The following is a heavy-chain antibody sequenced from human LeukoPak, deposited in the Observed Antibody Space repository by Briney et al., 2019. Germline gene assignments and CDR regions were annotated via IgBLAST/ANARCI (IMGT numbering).Heavy chain of an antibody. CDR3: ARDRRWELLES. V-gene: IGHV3-48*03. Sequence: GGSLRLSCAASGFTFSSYEMNWVRQAPGKGLDWVSYISSSGSTIYYADSVKGRFTISRDNAKNSLYLQMNSLRAEDTAVYYCARDRRWELLESWGQGTLVTVSS. CDR1: GFTFSSYE. J-gene: IGHJ4*02. D-gene: IGHD1-26*01. CDR2: ISSSGSTI.